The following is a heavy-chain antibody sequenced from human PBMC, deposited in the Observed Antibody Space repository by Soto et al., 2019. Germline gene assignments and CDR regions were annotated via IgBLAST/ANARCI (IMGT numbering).Heavy chain of an antibody. J-gene: IGHJ4*02. CDR3: AGQPYYYDSSGYKTNY. Sequence: SETLSLTCAVYGGSFSGNHWSWIRQPPGKGLEWIGYIYYSGSTYYNPSLKSRVTISVDTSKNQFSLKLSSVTAADTAVYYCAGQPYYYDSSGYKTNYWGQGTLVTVSS. V-gene: IGHV4-59*06. CDR1: GGSFSGNH. D-gene: IGHD3-22*01. CDR2: IYYSGST.